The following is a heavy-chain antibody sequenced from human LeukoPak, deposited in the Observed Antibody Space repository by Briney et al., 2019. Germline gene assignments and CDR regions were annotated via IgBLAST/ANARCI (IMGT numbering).Heavy chain of an antibody. Sequence: GESLKISCKASGYSFTSYWIGWVRQVPGKGLEWMGIIYPDDPDTRYSPSFQGQVTISADKSISTAYLLWSSLKASDTAMYYCARLVDTTMADYWGQGSLVTVS. CDR2: IYPDDPDT. V-gene: IGHV5-51*01. CDR1: GYSFTSYW. J-gene: IGHJ4*02. D-gene: IGHD5-18*01. CDR3: ARLVDTTMADY.